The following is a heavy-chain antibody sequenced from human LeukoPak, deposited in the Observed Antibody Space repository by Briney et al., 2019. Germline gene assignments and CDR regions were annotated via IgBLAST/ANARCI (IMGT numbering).Heavy chain of an antibody. Sequence: TSETLSLTCTVSSGSISSDRFYWTWVRQPAGKGLEWIGRIKSSNTNYNPSLKSRVSISLDTSTNQFSLKLSSLTAADTAVYYCARVPDWTYVPDYWGQGTLVTVSS. CDR2: IKSSNT. J-gene: IGHJ4*02. V-gene: IGHV4-61*02. CDR1: SGSISSDRFY. D-gene: IGHD3-16*01. CDR3: ARVPDWTYVPDY.